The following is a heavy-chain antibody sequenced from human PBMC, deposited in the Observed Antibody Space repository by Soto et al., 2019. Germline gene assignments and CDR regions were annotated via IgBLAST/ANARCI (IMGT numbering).Heavy chain of an antibody. V-gene: IGHV3-74*01. J-gene: IGHJ2*01. CDR2: INNDGSSR. Sequence: EVPLVESGGGSVQPGGSLRLSCAASGFILRSYWMHWVRQVPGKGLVWVSRINNDGSSRTYADSVKGRFNISRDNARNTLSLQMNSLRVEDTAVYYCARGMQGSRYFDVWGRGTLVTVSS. CDR1: GFILRSYW. CDR3: ARGMQGSRYFDV.